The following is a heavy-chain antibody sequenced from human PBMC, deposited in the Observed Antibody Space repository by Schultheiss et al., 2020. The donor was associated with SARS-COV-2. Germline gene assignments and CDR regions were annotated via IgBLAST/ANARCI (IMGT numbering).Heavy chain of an antibody. Sequence: SETLSLTCAVSGGSISSSNWWSWVRQPPGKGLEWIGEIYHSGSTNYNPSLKSRVTISVDKSKNQFSLKLSSVTAADTAVYYCARVGIAARRMYFDLWGRGTLVTVSS. CDR1: GGSISSSNW. J-gene: IGHJ2*01. D-gene: IGHD6-6*01. CDR2: IYHSGST. V-gene: IGHV4-4*02. CDR3: ARVGIAARRMYFDL.